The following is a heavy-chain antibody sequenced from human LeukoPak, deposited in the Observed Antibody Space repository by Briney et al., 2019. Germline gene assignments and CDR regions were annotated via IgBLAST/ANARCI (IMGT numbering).Heavy chain of an antibody. CDR2: IGPTGSDR. Sequence: GGSLRLSCTASGLTFSTSGFNWVRQAPGKGLEWVASIGPTGSDRYHADSIKGRFTISRDNANNFLYLQMNSLRAEDTAVYYCATETNGRHYYYWGQGTLLTVSS. CDR1: GLTFSTSG. J-gene: IGHJ4*02. D-gene: IGHD1-14*01. CDR3: ATETNGRHYYY. V-gene: IGHV3-21*06.